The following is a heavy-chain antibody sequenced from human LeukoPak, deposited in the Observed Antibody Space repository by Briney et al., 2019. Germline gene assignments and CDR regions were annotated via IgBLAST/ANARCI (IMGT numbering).Heavy chain of an antibody. D-gene: IGHD2-21*01. CDR1: GVSMSAYQ. V-gene: IGHV4-4*09. Sequence: SETLSLTCTVSGVSMSAYQWSWVRQSPEKGLEWIVCIITKGETSYNPSLKSRVTTSVDTSKSQFSLRLTSVTAADTAVYYCATSNDAKIAPFDHWGQGAPVTVSS. CDR3: ATSNDAKIAPFDH. J-gene: IGHJ4*02. CDR2: IITKGET.